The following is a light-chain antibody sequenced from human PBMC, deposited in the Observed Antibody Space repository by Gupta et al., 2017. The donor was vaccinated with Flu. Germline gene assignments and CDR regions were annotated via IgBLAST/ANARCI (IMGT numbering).Light chain of an antibody. CDR1: HEILNY. V-gene: IGKV1-33*01. J-gene: IGKJ4*01. Sequence: GSVGDTYTNTDQASHEILNYLDWYLQKPGEAPKLLIYYASKGETGVPSRCSGSGSGTDFTITISSRQPEDLGRYDCRQDDNQPLTFGGGTRVEIK. CDR3: RQDDNQPLT. CDR2: YAS.